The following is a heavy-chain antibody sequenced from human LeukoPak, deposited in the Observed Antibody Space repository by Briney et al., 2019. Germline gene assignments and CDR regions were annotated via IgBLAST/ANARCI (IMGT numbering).Heavy chain of an antibody. Sequence: SETLSLTCTVSGGSISSYYWSWIRQPPGKGLEWIGYIYNGGSTNYNPSLKSRVTISVDTSKNQFSLKLSSVTAADTAVYYCARLRANWNYVIWFDPWGQGTLVTVSS. CDR1: GGSISSYY. CDR3: ARLRANWNYVIWFDP. CDR2: IYNGGST. V-gene: IGHV4-59*08. D-gene: IGHD1-7*01. J-gene: IGHJ5*02.